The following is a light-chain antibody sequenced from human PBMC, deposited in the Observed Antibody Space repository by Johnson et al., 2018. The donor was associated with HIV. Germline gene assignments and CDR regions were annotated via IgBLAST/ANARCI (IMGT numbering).Light chain of an antibody. J-gene: IGLJ1*01. Sequence: QSLLTQPPSVSAAPGQTVTISCSGSSSNVGSSFVSWYRQVPGTAPKLLIYDNYKRPSGIPGRFSGSKSGPSATLGITGLPTGDEADYYCGTWDSSLSALYVVGTGTKVTVL. CDR1: SSNVGSSF. V-gene: IGLV1-51*01. CDR2: DNY. CDR3: GTWDSSLSALYV.